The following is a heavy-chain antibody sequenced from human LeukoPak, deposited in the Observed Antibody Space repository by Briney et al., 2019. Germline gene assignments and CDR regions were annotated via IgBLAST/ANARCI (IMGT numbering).Heavy chain of an antibody. CDR3: ARMEVGASVDY. CDR2: LSAYNGNT. J-gene: IGHJ4*02. CDR1: GYTFTSYG. D-gene: IGHD1-26*01. V-gene: IGHV1-18*01. Sequence: ASVKVSCKASGYTFTSYGISWVRQGPGQGLEWMGWLSAYNGNTNYAQKLQGRGTMTTDTSTRTAYMWLRSLRYADTGAYFSARMEVGASVDYWGQGTLVTVSS.